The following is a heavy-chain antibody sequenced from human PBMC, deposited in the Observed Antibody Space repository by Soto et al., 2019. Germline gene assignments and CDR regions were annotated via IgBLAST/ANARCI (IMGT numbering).Heavy chain of an antibody. CDR1: VYPFCSYW. CDR2: IYPGDSDT. CDR3: ARGYCTATICDPWFDP. J-gene: IGHJ5*02. D-gene: IGHD2-8*02. Sequence: VASLKLSCHGSVYPFCSYWLARVRQMPGKGLEWMGIIYPGDSDTRYSPSFQGQVTISVDKSITTAYLQWSSLKASDTAMYYCARGYCTATICDPWFDPWGQGTLVTGSS. V-gene: IGHV5-51*01.